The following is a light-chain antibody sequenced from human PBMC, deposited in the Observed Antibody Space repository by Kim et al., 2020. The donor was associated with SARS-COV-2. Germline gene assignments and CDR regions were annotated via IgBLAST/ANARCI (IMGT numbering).Light chain of an antibody. CDR3: SSYSSSSLWV. CDR1: SSDVGGYNF. Sequence: QSVLTQPASVSGSPGQSITISCTGTSSDVGGYNFVSWYLQHPGKAPKLMIYDVSKRPSGVSNRFSGSKSGNTASLTISGLQAEDEADYYCSSYSSSSLWVFGGGTQLTVL. CDR2: DVS. V-gene: IGLV2-14*01. J-gene: IGLJ3*02.